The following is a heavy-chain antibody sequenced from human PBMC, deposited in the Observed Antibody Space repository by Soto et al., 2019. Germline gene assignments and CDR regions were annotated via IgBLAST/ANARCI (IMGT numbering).Heavy chain of an antibody. CDR1: GVSFSGYY. D-gene: IGHD3-16*01. V-gene: IGHV4-34*01. Sequence: QVQLQQWGAGLLKPSETLSLTCAVYGVSFSGYYWSWIRQPPGKGLEWIGEINHSGSTNYNPSLKSRVTISVDTSKNQFSLKLSSVTAADTAVYYCARGGGDYWYFDLWGRGTLVTVSS. CDR2: INHSGST. J-gene: IGHJ2*01. CDR3: ARGGGDYWYFDL.